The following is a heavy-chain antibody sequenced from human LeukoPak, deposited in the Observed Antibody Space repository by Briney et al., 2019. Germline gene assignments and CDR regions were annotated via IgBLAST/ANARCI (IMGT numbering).Heavy chain of an antibody. D-gene: IGHD7-27*01. CDR2: INHSGST. J-gene: IGHJ4*02. CDR3: ARKPNWGLAPFDY. Sequence: PSETLSLTCAVYGGSFSGYYWSWIRRPPGKGLEWIGEINHSGSTNYNPSLKSRVTISVDKSKNQSSLKLSSVTAADTAVYYCARKPNWGLAPFDYWGQGTLVTVSS. V-gene: IGHV4-34*01. CDR1: GGSFSGYY.